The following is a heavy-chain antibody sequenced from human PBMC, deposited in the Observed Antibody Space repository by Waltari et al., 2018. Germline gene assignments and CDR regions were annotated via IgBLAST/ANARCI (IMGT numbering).Heavy chain of an antibody. CDR3: AYSAGYCSGGSCSPFDY. D-gene: IGHD2-15*01. Sequence: QVQLVQSGAEVKKPGASVKVSCKASGYTFTSYGISWVRQATGQGLEWMGWISAYNGNTNYAQKLQGRVTMTTDTSTSTAYMELRSLRSDDTAVYYCAYSAGYCSGGSCSPFDYWGQGTLVTVSS. V-gene: IGHV1-18*01. J-gene: IGHJ4*02. CDR1: GYTFTSYG. CDR2: ISAYNGNT.